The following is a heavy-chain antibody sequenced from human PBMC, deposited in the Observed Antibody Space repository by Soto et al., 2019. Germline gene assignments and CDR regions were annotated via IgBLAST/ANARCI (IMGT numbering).Heavy chain of an antibody. CDR1: GGTFSSYT. J-gene: IGHJ6*02. Sequence: QVQLVQSGAEVKKPGSSVKVSCKASGGTFSSYTISWVRQAPGQGLEWMGRIIPILGIANYAQKFQGRVRITADKSTSTAYRELSSLSSEDTAVYYCARGDPSYYDILTGFGMDVWGQGTTVTVSS. CDR3: ARGDPSYYDILTGFGMDV. D-gene: IGHD3-9*01. CDR2: IIPILGIA. V-gene: IGHV1-69*02.